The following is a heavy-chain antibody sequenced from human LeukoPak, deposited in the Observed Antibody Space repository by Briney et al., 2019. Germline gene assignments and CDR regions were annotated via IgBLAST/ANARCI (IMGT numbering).Heavy chain of an antibody. CDR2: IYSGGST. J-gene: IGHJ4*02. CDR1: GFTVSSNY. CDR3: ARDGRGHHYFDY. Sequence: AGGSLRLSCAASGFTVSSNYMSWVRQAPGKGLEWVSVIYSGGSTYYADSVKGRFTISRDNSKNTLYLQMNSLGAEDTAVYYCARDGRGHHYFDYWGQGTLVTVSS. V-gene: IGHV3-53*01.